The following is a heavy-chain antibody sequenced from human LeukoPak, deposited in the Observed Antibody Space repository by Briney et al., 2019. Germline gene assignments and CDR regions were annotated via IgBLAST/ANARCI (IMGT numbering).Heavy chain of an antibody. V-gene: IGHV3-23*01. Sequence: GGSLRLSCAASGFTFSSYAMSWVRQAPGKGLEWVSAISGSGGSTYYADSVKGRFTISRDNAKNSLYLQMNSLRAEDTAVYYCARDSVSRNYYDSSGYYYGVRWGQGTLVTVSS. J-gene: IGHJ4*02. CDR2: ISGSGGST. CDR1: GFTFSSYA. D-gene: IGHD3-22*01. CDR3: ARDSVSRNYYDSSGYYYGVR.